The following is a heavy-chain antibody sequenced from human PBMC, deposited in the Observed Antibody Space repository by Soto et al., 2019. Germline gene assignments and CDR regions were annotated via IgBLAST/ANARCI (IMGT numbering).Heavy chain of an antibody. CDR3: ARSAIDHVGNPYYGMDV. D-gene: IGHD3-16*01. Sequence: QVQLVQSGAEVKKPGSSVKVSCKASGGTFSSYAISWVRQAPGQGLEWMGGIIPIFGTANYAQKFQGRVTITADESTSTAYMELSGLRSEDTAVYYCARSAIDHVGNPYYGMDVWGQGNTVNVSS. CDR1: GGTFSSYA. J-gene: IGHJ6*02. CDR2: IIPIFGTA. V-gene: IGHV1-69*01.